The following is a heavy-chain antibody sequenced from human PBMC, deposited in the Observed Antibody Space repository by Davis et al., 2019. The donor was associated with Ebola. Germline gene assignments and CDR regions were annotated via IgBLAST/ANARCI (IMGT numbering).Heavy chain of an antibody. V-gene: IGHV3-30*04. CDR2: ISSDGSNA. CDR3: ARVGYGDYWRWFDP. J-gene: IGHJ5*02. D-gene: IGHD4-17*01. Sequence: GESLKISCAASGFTFSTYAMHWVRQAPGKGLEWVALISSDGSNAYFADSVKDRFTISRDNSKNTLYLQMNSLGAEDTAVYYCARVGYGDYWRWFDPWGQGTLVTVSS. CDR1: GFTFSTYA.